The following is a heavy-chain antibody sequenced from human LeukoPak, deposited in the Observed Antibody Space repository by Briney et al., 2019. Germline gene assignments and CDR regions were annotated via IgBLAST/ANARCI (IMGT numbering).Heavy chain of an antibody. CDR3: ARDNGWFGEPVGEL. Sequence: GGSLRLSCAASGLTFSSYAMSWVRQAPGKGLEWVSVIYSGGSTYYADSVKGRFTISRDNSKNTLYLQMNSLRAEDTAVYYCARDNGWFGEPVGELWGQGTLVTVSS. V-gene: IGHV3-66*01. J-gene: IGHJ4*02. CDR2: IYSGGST. D-gene: IGHD3-10*01. CDR1: GLTFSSYA.